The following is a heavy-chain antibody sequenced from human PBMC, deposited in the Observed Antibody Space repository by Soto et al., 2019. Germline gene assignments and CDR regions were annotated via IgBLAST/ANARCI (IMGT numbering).Heavy chain of an antibody. V-gene: IGHV4-34*01. CDR3: ARGHVGSRLYYYYYGMDV. CDR2: IDHSGTT. CDR1: GGTFSGYY. Sequence: SETLSLTCAVYGGTFSGYYWSWIRQPPGKGLEWIGEIDHSGTTKYSPSLKSRLTISKNTSKNQYSLKLSSVTAADTAVYYCARGHVGSRLYYYYYGMDVWGQGATVTVSS. J-gene: IGHJ6*02. D-gene: IGHD2-15*01.